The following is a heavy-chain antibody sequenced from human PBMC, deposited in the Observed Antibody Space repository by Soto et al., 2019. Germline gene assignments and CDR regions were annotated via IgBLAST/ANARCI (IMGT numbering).Heavy chain of an antibody. Sequence: GGSLRLSCAASGFTFRSYSMNWVRQAPGKGLEWVSYISSSSSTVYYADSVKGRFTISRDNAKNSLYLQMNSLRDEDTAVYYCARDPRYYDFWSGYHPFFDYWGQGTLVTVSS. V-gene: IGHV3-48*02. J-gene: IGHJ4*02. CDR2: ISSSSSTV. D-gene: IGHD3-3*01. CDR3: ARDPRYYDFWSGYHPFFDY. CDR1: GFTFRSYS.